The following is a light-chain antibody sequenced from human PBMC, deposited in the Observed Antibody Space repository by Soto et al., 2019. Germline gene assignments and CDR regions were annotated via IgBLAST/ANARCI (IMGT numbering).Light chain of an antibody. Sequence: QSVLTQPPSVSAAPGQKVTISCSGTSSNMGDNYVSWYRQLPGTAPKLLIYDNYKRRSGIPDRFSGSKSGTSTTLGITGLQTGDEADYYCGTWDTSLSVWVFGGGTQLTVL. CDR3: GTWDTSLSVWV. J-gene: IGLJ3*02. CDR2: DNY. CDR1: SSNMGDNY. V-gene: IGLV1-51*01.